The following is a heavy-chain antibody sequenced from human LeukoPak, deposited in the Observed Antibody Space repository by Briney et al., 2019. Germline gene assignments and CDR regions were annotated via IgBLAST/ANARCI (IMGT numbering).Heavy chain of an antibody. CDR2: INHSGST. CDR3: ARGQRARRFDY. Sequence: SETLSLTCAVYGGSFSGYYCSWIRQPPGKGLEWIGEINHSGSTNYNPSLKSRVTISVDTSKNQFSLKLSSVTAADTAVYYCARGQRARRFDYWGQGTLVTVSS. CDR1: GGSFSGYY. V-gene: IGHV4-34*01. J-gene: IGHJ4*02.